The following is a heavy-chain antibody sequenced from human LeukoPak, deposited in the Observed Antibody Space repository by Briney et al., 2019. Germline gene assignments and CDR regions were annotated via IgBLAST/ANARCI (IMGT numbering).Heavy chain of an antibody. CDR2: INHSGST. V-gene: IGHV4-34*01. CDR1: GGSFSGYY. CDR3: ASSSAMVKWGFDY. Sequence: PSETLSLTCAVYGGSFSGYYWSWIRQPPGKGLEWIGEINHSGSTNHNPSLKSRVTISVDTSKNQFSLKLSSVTAADTAVYYCASSSAMVKWGFDYWGQGTLVTVSS. D-gene: IGHD5-18*01. J-gene: IGHJ4*02.